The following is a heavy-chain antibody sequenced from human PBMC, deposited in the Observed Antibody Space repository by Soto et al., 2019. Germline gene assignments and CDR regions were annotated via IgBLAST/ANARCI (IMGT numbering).Heavy chain of an antibody. CDR1: GFIFNNHA. CDR3: AKDRLMLTMVVVGAFDF. D-gene: IGHD3-22*01. Sequence: VQLLESGGGLVQPGGSLRLACAASGFIFNNHAMTWFRQAPGKGLEWVSGISGSGSTTHYTDSLKGRFTISRDNSKNSLYLQMNSLRPEATAVYYCAKDRLMLTMVVVGAFDFWGLGTMVTVSS. CDR2: ISGSGSTT. V-gene: IGHV3-23*01. J-gene: IGHJ3*01.